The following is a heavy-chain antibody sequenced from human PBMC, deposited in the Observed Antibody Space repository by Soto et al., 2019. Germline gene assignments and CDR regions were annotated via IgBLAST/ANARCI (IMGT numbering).Heavy chain of an antibody. CDR1: GFTFSSYA. J-gene: IGHJ6*02. Sequence: GGSLRLSCAASGFTFSSYAMSWVRQAPGKGLEWVSAISGSGGSTYYADSVKGRFTISRDNSKNTLYLQMNSLRAEDTAVYYCAKDHPRDIDFWSGYYMEYYYYGMDVWGQGTTVTVSS. V-gene: IGHV3-23*01. D-gene: IGHD3-3*01. CDR3: AKDHPRDIDFWSGYYMEYYYYGMDV. CDR2: ISGSGGST.